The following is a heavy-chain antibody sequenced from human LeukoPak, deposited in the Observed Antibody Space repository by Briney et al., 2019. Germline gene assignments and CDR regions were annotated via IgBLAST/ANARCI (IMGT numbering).Heavy chain of an antibody. CDR3: ARLGGYSGYDDGFDY. V-gene: IGHV5-51*01. CDR2: IYPGDSDT. J-gene: IGHJ4*02. D-gene: IGHD5-12*01. Sequence: LGESLKISCKGSGYSFTSYWIGWVRQMPGKGLEWMGIIYPGDSDTRYSPSFQGQVTISADKSISTAYLQWSSLKASDTAMYYCARLGGYSGYDDGFDYWSQGTLVTVSS. CDR1: GYSFTSYW.